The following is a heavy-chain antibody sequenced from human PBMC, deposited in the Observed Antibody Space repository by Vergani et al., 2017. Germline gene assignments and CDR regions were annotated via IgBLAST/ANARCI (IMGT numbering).Heavy chain of an antibody. CDR3: ARDFVGASWFDP. D-gene: IGHD1-26*01. J-gene: IGHJ5*02. Sequence: QVQLVQSGAEVKKPGASVKVSCKASGYTFTSYGISRVRQAPGQGLEWMGWISAYNGKTNYAQTLQGRVTRTTDTSTSTAYMELRSLRSDDTAVYYCARDFVGASWFDPWGQGTLVTVSS. CDR1: GYTFTSYG. V-gene: IGHV1-18*01. CDR2: ISAYNGKT.